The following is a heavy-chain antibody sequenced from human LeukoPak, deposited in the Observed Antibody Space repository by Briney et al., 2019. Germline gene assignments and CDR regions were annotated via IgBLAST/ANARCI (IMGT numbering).Heavy chain of an antibody. CDR2: ISTSSSSI. CDR1: GFTFSSYS. V-gene: IGHV3-48*04. J-gene: IGHJ1*01. Sequence: GGSLRLSCAASGFTFSSYSMNWVRQAPGKGLEWVSCISTSSSSIFYADSVKGRFTISRDNAMNSLYLQMNSLRAEDTAVYYCARDLFIPHWGQGTLVTVSS. CDR3: ARDLFIPH.